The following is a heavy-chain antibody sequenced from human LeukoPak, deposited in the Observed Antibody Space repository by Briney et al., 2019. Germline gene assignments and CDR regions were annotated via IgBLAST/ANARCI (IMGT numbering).Heavy chain of an antibody. J-gene: IGHJ4*02. Sequence: PSSETLSLTCTVSGGSVSSGSYYWSWVRQPPGKGLEWVSAIVGSGDSTYYADSVKGRFTISRDNSKNTLYLQMNSLRAEDTAVYYCAKDQLRYYDSSGYYRLWGQGALVTVSS. V-gene: IGHV3-23*01. CDR3: AKDQLRYYDSSGYYRL. CDR2: IVGSGDST. D-gene: IGHD3-22*01. CDR1: GGSVSSGSYY.